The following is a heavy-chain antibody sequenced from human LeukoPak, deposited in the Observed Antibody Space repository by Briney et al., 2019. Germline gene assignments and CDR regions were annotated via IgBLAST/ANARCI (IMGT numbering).Heavy chain of an antibody. D-gene: IGHD2-21*02. CDR1: GFTFSSYA. V-gene: IGHV3-23*01. J-gene: IGHJ4*02. CDR2: ISGSGGST. CDR3: AKELIVVVTAIPDY. Sequence: PGGSLRLSCAASGFTFSSYAMSWVRQAPGKGLEWVSAISGSGGSTYNADSVKGRFTISRDNSKNTLYLQMNSLRAEDTAVYYCAKELIVVVTAIPDYWGQGTLVTVSS.